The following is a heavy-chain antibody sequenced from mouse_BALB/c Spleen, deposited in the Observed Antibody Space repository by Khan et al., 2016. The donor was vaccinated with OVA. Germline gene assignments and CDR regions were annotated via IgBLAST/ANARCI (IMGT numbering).Heavy chain of an antibody. CDR2: ISDLAYTF. CDR1: GFTFSDYG. J-gene: IGHJ3*01. Sequence: EVELVESGGGLVQPGGSRKLSCAASGFTFSDYGMAWVRQAPGKGPEWVAFISDLAYTFYYADTVTGRFTLSRENAQNTLYLEMSSLRSGDRGMYYCARGGGTAPFAYWGQGTLVTVSA. V-gene: IGHV5-15*02. D-gene: IGHD1-2*01. CDR3: ARGGGTAPFAY.